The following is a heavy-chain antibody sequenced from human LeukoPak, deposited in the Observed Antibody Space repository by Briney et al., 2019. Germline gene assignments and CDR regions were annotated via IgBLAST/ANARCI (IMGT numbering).Heavy chain of an antibody. Sequence: SQTLSLTCTVSGGSISSGGYYWSWIRQHPGKGLEWIGYIYYSGSTYYNPSLKSRVTISVDTSKNQFSLELSSVTAADTAVYYCARDERYCSSTSCYDYYGMDVWGQGTTVTVSS. V-gene: IGHV4-31*03. CDR1: GGSISSGGYY. D-gene: IGHD2-2*01. J-gene: IGHJ6*02. CDR2: IYYSGST. CDR3: ARDERYCSSTSCYDYYGMDV.